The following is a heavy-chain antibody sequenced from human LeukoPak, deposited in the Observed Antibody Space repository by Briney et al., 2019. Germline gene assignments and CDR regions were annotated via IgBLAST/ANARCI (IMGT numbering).Heavy chain of an antibody. D-gene: IGHD2-21*02. CDR2: INHSGST. CDR1: GGSFSGYY. J-gene: IGHJ4*02. V-gene: IGHV4-34*01. CDR3: ARAVRWWILVVVTRPNYYFDY. Sequence: SETLSLTCAVYGGSFSGYYWSWIRQPPGKGLEWIGEINHSGSTNYNPSLKSRVTISVDTSKNQFSQKLSSVTAADTAVYYCARAVRWWILVVVTRPNYYFDYWGQGTLVTVSS.